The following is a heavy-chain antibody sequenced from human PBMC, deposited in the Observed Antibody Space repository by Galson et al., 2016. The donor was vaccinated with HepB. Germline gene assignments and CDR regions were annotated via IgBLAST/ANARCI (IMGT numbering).Heavy chain of an antibody. V-gene: IGHV3-7*03. CDR3: ARYDHGEDRSDY. D-gene: IGHD4-17*01. J-gene: IGHJ4*02. Sequence: SLRLSCAASGFTFSNYYMSWVRQAPGKGLEWVANIKQDGSEKYYVDSVKGRFTISRDNVENSLYLQMNSLRAEDTAVYYCARYDHGEDRSDYWGQGTLVTVSP. CDR2: IKQDGSEK. CDR1: GFTFSNYY.